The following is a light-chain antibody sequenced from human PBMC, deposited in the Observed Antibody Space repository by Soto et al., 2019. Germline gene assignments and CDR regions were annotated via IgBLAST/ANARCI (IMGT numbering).Light chain of an antibody. CDR2: GAS. J-gene: IGKJ1*01. Sequence: EIVMTQSPATLSVSPGERATLSCRASQSVSSNLAWYQQKPGQAPRLLIYGASTGATGIPARFSGSGSGTEFTLTISSLQSEDFAVYYCQQYNNWLRRTFGQGTKVEIK. V-gene: IGKV3-15*01. CDR1: QSVSSN. CDR3: QQYNNWLRRT.